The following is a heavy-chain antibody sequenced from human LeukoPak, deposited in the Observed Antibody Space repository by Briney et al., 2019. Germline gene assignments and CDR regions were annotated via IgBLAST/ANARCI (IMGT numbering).Heavy chain of an antibody. V-gene: IGHV3-21*01. CDR1: GFTFSSYS. D-gene: IGHD3-22*01. CDR3: ASGDSSSLYYYYGMDV. J-gene: IGHJ6*02. Sequence: PGGSLRLSCAASGFTFSSYSMNWVRQAPGKGLEWVSSISSSSSYIYYADSVKGRFTISRDNAKNSLYLQMNSLRAEDTAVYYCASGDSSSLYYYYGMDVWGQGTTVTVAS. CDR2: ISSSSSYI.